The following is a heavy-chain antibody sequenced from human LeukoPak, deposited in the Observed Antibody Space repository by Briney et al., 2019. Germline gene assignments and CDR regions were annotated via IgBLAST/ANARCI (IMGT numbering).Heavy chain of an antibody. V-gene: IGHV3-48*01. Sequence: GGSLRLSCAASGCTFSDYSMNWVRQAPGKGLEWISYIGIDSGNTNYADSVKGRFTISGDKAKNSLYLQMSSLRVEDTAVYYCARDYKYAFDNWGQGTLVTVSS. CDR2: IGIDSGNT. CDR3: ARDYKYAFDN. J-gene: IGHJ4*02. D-gene: IGHD5-24*01. CDR1: GCTFSDYS.